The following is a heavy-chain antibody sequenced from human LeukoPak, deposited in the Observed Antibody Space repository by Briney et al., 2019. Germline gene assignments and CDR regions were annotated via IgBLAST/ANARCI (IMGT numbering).Heavy chain of an antibody. D-gene: IGHD6-19*01. J-gene: IGHJ4*02. CDR3: ARRSTLYSSGWFYFDY. CDR2: INAHDGKR. Sequence: ASVKVSCKASGYTFTNFGISWVRQAPGQGLEWMGWINAHDGKRNYALNHEDRVIMTTDTSTSTVYMELRGLRSDDTAVYYCARRSTLYSSGWFYFDYWGQGTLVTVSS. V-gene: IGHV1-18*01. CDR1: GYTFTNFG.